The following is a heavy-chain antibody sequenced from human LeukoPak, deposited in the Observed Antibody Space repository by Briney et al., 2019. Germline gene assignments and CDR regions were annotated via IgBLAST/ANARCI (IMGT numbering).Heavy chain of an antibody. V-gene: IGHV4-34*01. CDR1: GGSFSGYY. D-gene: IGHD3-10*01. Sequence: SETLSLTCAVYGGSFSGYYWSWIRQPPGKGLEWIGEINHSGSTNYNPSLKSRVTISVDTSKNQFSLKLSSVTAADTAVYYCARAPLWFGSMGYFDYWGQGTLATVSS. CDR3: ARAPLWFGSMGYFDY. CDR2: INHSGST. J-gene: IGHJ4*02.